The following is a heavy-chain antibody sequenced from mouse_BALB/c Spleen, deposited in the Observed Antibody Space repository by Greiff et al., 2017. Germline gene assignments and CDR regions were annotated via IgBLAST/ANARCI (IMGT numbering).Heavy chain of an antibody. CDR3: ARGLFITTDWYFDV. V-gene: IGHV14-3*02. CDR2: IDPANGNT. CDR1: GFNIKDTY. D-gene: IGHD1-1*01. Sequence: EVKLQESGAELVKPGASVKLSCTASGFNIKDTYMHWVKQRPEQGLEWIGRIDPANGNTKYDPKFQGKATITADTSSNTAYLQLSSLTSEDTAVYYCARGLFITTDWYFDVWGAGTTVTVSS. J-gene: IGHJ1*01.